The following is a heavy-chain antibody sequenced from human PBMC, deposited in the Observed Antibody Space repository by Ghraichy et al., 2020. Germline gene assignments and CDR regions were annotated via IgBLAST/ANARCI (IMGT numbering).Heavy chain of an antibody. J-gene: IGHJ6*03. D-gene: IGHD6-13*01. V-gene: IGHV4-59*01. CDR2: IYYSGST. CDR1: GGPISNYY. CDR3: ARAPSGGTAAGARYYYYMDV. Sequence: SQTLSLTCTVSGGPISNYYWSCIRQPPGKGLEWIGYIYYSGSTNYNPSLKSRVTISVDTSKNQFSLKLSSVTAADTAVYYCARAPSGGTAAGARYYYYMDVWGKGTTVTVSS.